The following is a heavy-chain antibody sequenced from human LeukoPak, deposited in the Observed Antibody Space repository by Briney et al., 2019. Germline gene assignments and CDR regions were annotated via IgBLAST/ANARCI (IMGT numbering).Heavy chain of an antibody. CDR3: ARGALASYYSYGMDV. Sequence: GASVKVSCKASGGTFISYTISWVRQAPGQGLEWMGRIIPILGIANYAQKFQGRVTITADKSTSTAYMELSSLRSEDTAVYYCARGALASYYSYGMDVWGQGTTVTVSS. CDR1: GGTFISYT. CDR2: IIPILGIA. J-gene: IGHJ6*02. V-gene: IGHV1-69*02.